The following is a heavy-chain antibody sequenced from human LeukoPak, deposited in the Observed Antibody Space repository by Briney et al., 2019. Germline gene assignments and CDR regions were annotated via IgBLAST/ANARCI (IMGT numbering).Heavy chain of an antibody. Sequence: GGSLRLSCAASGFTFSSHSMNWVRQAPGKGLEWVSYISSSSSTIYYADSVKGRFTISRDNSKNTLYLRMNSLRVEDTAVYYCAKDRPRAYESGYRLGDYWGQGALVTVSS. CDR1: GFTFSSHS. CDR2: ISSSSSTI. V-gene: IGHV3-48*01. J-gene: IGHJ4*02. CDR3: AKDRPRAYESGYRLGDY. D-gene: IGHD3-16*01.